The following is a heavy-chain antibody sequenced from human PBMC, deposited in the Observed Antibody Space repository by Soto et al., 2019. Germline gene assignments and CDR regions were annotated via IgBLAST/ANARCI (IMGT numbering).Heavy chain of an antibody. Sequence: SETLSLTCTVSGGSISSYYWSWIRQPPGKGLEWIGYIYYSGSTNYNPSLKSRVTISVDTSKNQFSLKLSSVTAADTAVYYCARESFDDILTGYRVFDYWGQGTLVTVSS. V-gene: IGHV4-59*01. CDR3: ARESFDDILTGYRVFDY. D-gene: IGHD3-9*01. J-gene: IGHJ4*02. CDR1: GGSISSYY. CDR2: IYYSGST.